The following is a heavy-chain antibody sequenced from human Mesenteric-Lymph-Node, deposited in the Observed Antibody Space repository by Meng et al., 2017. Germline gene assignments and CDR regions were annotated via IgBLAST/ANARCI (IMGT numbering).Heavy chain of an antibody. CDR1: GFIFNPFP. D-gene: IGHD2-15*01. CDR3: ARDFDGTASQGGY. Sequence: VGRGGSGGALGQPGGSLRLSCVASGFIFNPFPMHWVRQAPGKGPEWVAVISDDGNSQQYADSVKGRFVISRDNARNTLALQMNSLRAEDTALYYCARDFDGTASQGGYWGQGTLVTVSS. V-gene: IGHV3-30*09. CDR2: ISDDGNSQ. J-gene: IGHJ4*02.